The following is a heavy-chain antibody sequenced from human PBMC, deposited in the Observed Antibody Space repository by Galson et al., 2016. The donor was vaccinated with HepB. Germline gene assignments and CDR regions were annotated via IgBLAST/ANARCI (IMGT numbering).Heavy chain of an antibody. J-gene: IGHJ4*02. CDR3: AKGYGFWTAFDY. V-gene: IGHV3-23*01. D-gene: IGHD3-3*01. Sequence: SLRLSCAASGFTFSSYAMSWIRQAPGKGLEWVSAISGNGYSTCYADSVKGRFAISRDTSKNTLYLQMNSLRAEDTAVYYCAKGYGFWTAFDYWGQGTLVTVSS. CDR2: ISGNGYST. CDR1: GFTFSSYA.